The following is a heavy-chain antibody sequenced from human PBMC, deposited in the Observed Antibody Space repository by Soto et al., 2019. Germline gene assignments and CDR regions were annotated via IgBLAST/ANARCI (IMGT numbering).Heavy chain of an antibody. CDR2: INAGNGNT. D-gene: IGHD2-2*01. CDR3: ARGLLGYCSSTRCPEVYYYGMDV. J-gene: IGHJ6*02. Sequence: ASVKVSCKASGYTFTSYAMHWVRQAPGQRLEWMGWINAGNGNTKYSQKFQGRVTITRDTSASTAYMELSSMRSEDTAVYYCARGLLGYCSSTRCPEVYYYGMDVWGQGTTVTVSS. V-gene: IGHV1-3*01. CDR1: GYTFTSYA.